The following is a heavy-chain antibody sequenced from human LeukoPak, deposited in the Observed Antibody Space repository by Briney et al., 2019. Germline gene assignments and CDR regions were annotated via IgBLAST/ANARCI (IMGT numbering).Heavy chain of an antibody. D-gene: IGHD4-17*01. CDR2: INHSGST. Sequence: PSETLSLTCAVYGGSFSGYCWSWIRQPPGKGLEWIGEINHSGSTNYNPSLKSRVTISVDTSKNQFSLKLSSVTAADTAVYYCARDRRRLRELTYYFDYWGQGTLVTVSS. CDR1: GGSFSGYC. V-gene: IGHV4-34*01. CDR3: ARDRRRLRELTYYFDY. J-gene: IGHJ4*02.